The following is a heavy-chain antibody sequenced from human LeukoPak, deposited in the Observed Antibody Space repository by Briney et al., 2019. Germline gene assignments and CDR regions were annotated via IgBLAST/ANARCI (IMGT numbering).Heavy chain of an antibody. D-gene: IGHD3-16*01. J-gene: IGHJ4*02. CDR3: ARVQADDYYFDY. V-gene: IGHV3-64*01. CDR2: ISSNGGST. Sequence: GGSLRLSCAASGFTFSSYAMHWVRQAPGKGLEYVSAISSNGGSTYYANSVKGRFTISRGNSKNTLYLQMGSLRAEDMAVYYCARVQADDYYFDYWGQGTLVTVSS. CDR1: GFTFSSYA.